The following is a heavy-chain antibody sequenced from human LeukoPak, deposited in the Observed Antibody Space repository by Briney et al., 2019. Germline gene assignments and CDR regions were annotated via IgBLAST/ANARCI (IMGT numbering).Heavy chain of an antibody. CDR2: INHSGST. J-gene: IGHJ5*02. D-gene: IGHD2-2*01. CDR3: AIHIVVVPAAKKKNWFDP. Sequence: SETLSLTCAVYGGSFSGYYWSWIRQPPGKGLEWIGEINHSGSTNYNPSLKSRVTISVDTSKNQFSPKLSSVTAADTAVYYCAIHIVVVPAAKKKNWFDPWGQGTLVTVSS. V-gene: IGHV4-34*01. CDR1: GGSFSGYY.